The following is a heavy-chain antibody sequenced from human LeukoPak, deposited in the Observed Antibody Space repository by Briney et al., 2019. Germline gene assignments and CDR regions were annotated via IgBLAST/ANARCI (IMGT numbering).Heavy chain of an antibody. D-gene: IGHD3-10*01. CDR2: ISGSGGST. CDR3: AKVEDLYYYGSGSYYPPRGYYYGMDV. CDR1: GFTFSSYA. Sequence: GGSLRLSCAASGFTFSSYAMSWVRQAPGKGREWVSAISGSGGSTYYADSVKGLFTISRDNSKNTLYLQMNSLRAEDTAVYYSAKVEDLYYYGSGSYYPPRGYYYGMDVWGQGTTVTVSS. J-gene: IGHJ6*02. V-gene: IGHV3-23*01.